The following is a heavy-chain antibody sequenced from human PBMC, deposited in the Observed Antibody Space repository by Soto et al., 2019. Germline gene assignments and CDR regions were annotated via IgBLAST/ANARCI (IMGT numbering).Heavy chain of an antibody. V-gene: IGHV3-33*01. CDR3: ARDSRDGVAGTSDY. D-gene: IGHD6-19*01. CDR2: IWYDGSNK. J-gene: IGHJ4*02. CDR1: GFTYSSYG. Sequence: QVQLVESGGGVVQPGRSLRLSCAASGFTYSSYGMHWVRQAPGKGLEWVAVIWYDGSNKYYADSVKGRFTISRDNSKNTLYLQMNSLRAEDTAVYYCARDSRDGVAGTSDYWGQGTLVTVSS.